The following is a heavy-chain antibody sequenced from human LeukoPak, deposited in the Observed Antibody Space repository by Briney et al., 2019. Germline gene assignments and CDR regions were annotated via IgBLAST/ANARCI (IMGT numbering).Heavy chain of an antibody. V-gene: IGHV1-8*02. Sequence: ASVKVSCKASGGTFSSYAISWVRQASGQGLEWMGWMNPNNGNTGYAQKFQGRVTMTRDTSISTAYMELRGLRSEDTAVYYCVRDGEGVAISVNYWFDPWGQGTLVTVSS. CDR1: GGTFSSYA. CDR3: VRDGEGVAISVNYWFDP. J-gene: IGHJ5*02. CDR2: MNPNNGNT. D-gene: IGHD3-10*01.